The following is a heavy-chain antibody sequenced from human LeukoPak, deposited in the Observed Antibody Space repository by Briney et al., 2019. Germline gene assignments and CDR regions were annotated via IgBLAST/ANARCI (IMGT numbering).Heavy chain of an antibody. CDR1: GFTFSSYA. J-gene: IGHJ4*02. CDR3: AKDRGYSGSDSLDY. CDR2: LSYDGSNK. D-gene: IGHD5-12*01. V-gene: IGHV3-30*18. Sequence: PGGSLRLSCAASGFTFSSYAMHWVRQAPGKGLEGVALLSYDGSNKYYADSVKGRFTISRDNSKNTLYLQMNSLRAEDTAVYYCAKDRGYSGSDSLDYWGQGTVVTVSS.